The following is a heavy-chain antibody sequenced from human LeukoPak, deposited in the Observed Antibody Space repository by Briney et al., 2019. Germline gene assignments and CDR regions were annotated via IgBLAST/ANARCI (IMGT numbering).Heavy chain of an antibody. CDR2: ISGSGRRT. CDR1: GFTFSSYA. CDR3: AKKAFGGVDI. Sequence: GGSLRLSCAASGFTFSSYAMSWVRQAPGKGLEWVSAISGSGRRTYSADSVKGRFTISRDNSKNTLYLQMNSLRAEDTAIYYCAKKAFGGVDIWGQGTMVTVSS. V-gene: IGHV3-23*01. J-gene: IGHJ3*02. D-gene: IGHD3-16*01.